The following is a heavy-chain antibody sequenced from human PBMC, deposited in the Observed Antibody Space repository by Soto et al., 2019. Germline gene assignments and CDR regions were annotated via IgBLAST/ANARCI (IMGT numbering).Heavy chain of an antibody. CDR1: GDSIYAYY. D-gene: IGHD5-18*01. CDR2: NYYRGNT. Sequence: SETLSLTCNVYGDSIYAYYWNRIRQPPGKGLEWFRCNYYRGNTNYSPSLKSRVTMSLDRSNNQFSLNLSSVTAADTAVYYCARIPVDTSMIYWFDPWGQG. V-gene: IGHV4-59*01. J-gene: IGHJ5*01. CDR3: ARIPVDTSMIYWFDP.